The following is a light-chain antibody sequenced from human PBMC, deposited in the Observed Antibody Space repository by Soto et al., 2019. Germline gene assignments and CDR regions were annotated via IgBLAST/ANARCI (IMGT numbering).Light chain of an antibody. CDR2: KAS. V-gene: IGKV1-5*03. J-gene: IGKJ1*01. CDR3: QQYGRYRT. CDR1: QSTSTW. Sequence: DIQMTQSPSTLSASVGDRVTITCRASQSTSTWLAWYQHKPGKAPNLLIYKASILESGVPSRFSGSGSGTEFTLTISSLQHDDVATYYFQQYGRYRTFGQGTKVEIK.